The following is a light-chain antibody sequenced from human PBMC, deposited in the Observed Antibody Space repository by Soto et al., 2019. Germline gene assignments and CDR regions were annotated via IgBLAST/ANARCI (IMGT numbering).Light chain of an antibody. CDR1: QSVSSY. Sequence: EIVLTQSPATLSLSPGERATLSCRASQSVSSYLAWYQQKPGQAPRLLIFGVSSRATGIPARFSGSGSGTDFTLTISSLEPEDFAVYYCQQRSNWPRTFGQGTKVDIK. CDR3: QQRSNWPRT. CDR2: GVS. J-gene: IGKJ1*01. V-gene: IGKV3-11*01.